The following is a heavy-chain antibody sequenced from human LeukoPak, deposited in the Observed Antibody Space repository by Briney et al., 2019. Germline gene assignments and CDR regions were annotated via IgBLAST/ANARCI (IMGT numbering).Heavy chain of an antibody. CDR3: ARGVRHYDFWSGYSGAYYMDV. CDR1: GYTFTSYD. Sequence: ASVKVSCKASGYTFTSYDINWVRQATGQGLEWMGWMNPNSGNTGYAQKFQGRVTMTRNTSISTAYMELSSLRSEDTAVYYCARGVRHYDFWSGYSGAYYMDVWGKGTTVTVS. CDR2: MNPNSGNT. D-gene: IGHD3-3*01. J-gene: IGHJ6*03. V-gene: IGHV1-8*01.